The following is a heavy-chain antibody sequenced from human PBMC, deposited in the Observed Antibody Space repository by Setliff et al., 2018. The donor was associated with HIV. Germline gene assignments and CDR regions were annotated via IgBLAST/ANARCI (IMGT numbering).Heavy chain of an antibody. CDR1: GFTFNNYA. V-gene: IGHV3-9*01. D-gene: IGHD3-22*01. Sequence: PGGSLRLSCATSGFTFNNYAMDWVRQAPGKGLEWISGISWNSGTAGYAGSVKGRFIISRDNAKNSLYLQMNSLRAEDTAFYFCARGIYYHDSSGGFDIWGQGTMVTVSS. CDR3: ARGIYYHDSSGGFDI. CDR2: ISWNSGTA. J-gene: IGHJ3*02.